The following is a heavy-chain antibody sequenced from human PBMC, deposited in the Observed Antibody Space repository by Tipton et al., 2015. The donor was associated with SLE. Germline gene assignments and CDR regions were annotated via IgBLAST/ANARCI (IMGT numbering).Heavy chain of an antibody. Sequence: TLSLTCSVSGGSISSSGYYWGRVRQPPGKGLEWIGSIDHRGTTYYNYDTSLISRVTISADTSKNHFFLKLSSVTAADTAVYFCARDKSNWDIDYWGQGTLVTVSS. CDR2: IDHRGTT. V-gene: IGHV4-39*07. D-gene: IGHD1-1*01. CDR3: ARDKSNWDIDY. J-gene: IGHJ4*02. CDR1: GGSISSSGYY.